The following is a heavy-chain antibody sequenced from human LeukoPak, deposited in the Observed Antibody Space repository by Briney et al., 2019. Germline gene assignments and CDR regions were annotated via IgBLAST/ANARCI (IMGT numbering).Heavy chain of an antibody. CDR3: ARGRSIAARRFDY. V-gene: IGHV4-59*12. D-gene: IGHD6-6*01. Sequence: PSETLSLTCTVSGGSISSYYWSWIRQPPGKGLEWIGYIYYSGSTNYNPSLKSRVTISVDTSKNQFSLKLSSVTAADTAVYYCARGRSIAARRFDYWGQGTLVTVSS. CDR2: IYYSGST. CDR1: GGSISSYY. J-gene: IGHJ4*02.